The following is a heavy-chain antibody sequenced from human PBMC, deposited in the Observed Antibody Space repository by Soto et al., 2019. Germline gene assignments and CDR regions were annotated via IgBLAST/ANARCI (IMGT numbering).Heavy chain of an antibody. V-gene: IGHV3-64*01. Sequence: GGSLRLSCAASGFTFSSYAMHWVRQAPGKGLEYVSAISSNGGSTYYANSVKGRFTISRDNSKNTLYLQMGSLRAEDMAVYYCARVSWSGNHFDYWGQGTLVTVSS. CDR1: GFTFSSYA. D-gene: IGHD3-3*01. J-gene: IGHJ4*02. CDR3: ARVSWSGNHFDY. CDR2: ISSNGGST.